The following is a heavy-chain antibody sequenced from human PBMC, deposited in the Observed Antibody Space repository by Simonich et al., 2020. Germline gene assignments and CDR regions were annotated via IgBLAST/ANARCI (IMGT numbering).Heavy chain of an antibody. V-gene: IGHV3-21*01. CDR1: GFTFSSYS. CDR2: ISSSSSYI. CDR3: ARDTSYYGSGSYYFDY. J-gene: IGHJ4*02. Sequence: GGGLVKPGGSLRLSCAASGFTFSSYSMNWVRQDPGKGLEWGSSISSSSSYIYYADSVKGRFTISRDNAKNSLYLQMNSLRAEDTAVYYCARDTSYYGSGSYYFDYWGQGTLVTVSS. D-gene: IGHD3-10*01.